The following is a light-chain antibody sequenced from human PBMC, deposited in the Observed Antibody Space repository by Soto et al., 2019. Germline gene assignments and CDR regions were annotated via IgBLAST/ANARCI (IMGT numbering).Light chain of an antibody. CDR1: QSVSSN. CDR2: DAS. Sequence: EVVMTQSPATLSVSPGERATLSCRASQSVSSNVAWYQQKPGQAPRLLIYDASTRATGIPARFSGSGSGTEFTLTISSLQSEDFAVYYCQQYNDWPWTFGQGTKVDIK. V-gene: IGKV3-15*01. CDR3: QQYNDWPWT. J-gene: IGKJ1*01.